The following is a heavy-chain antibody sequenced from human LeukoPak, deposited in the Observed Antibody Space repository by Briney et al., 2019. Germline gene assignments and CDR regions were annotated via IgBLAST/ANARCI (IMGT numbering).Heavy chain of an antibody. CDR1: GGSISSYY. Sequence: SETLSLTCTVSGGSISSYYWSWIRQPPGKGLEWVGEINHSGSTNYNPSLKSRVTISVDTSKNQFSLKLSSVTAADTAVYYCARGYNSGYYYDYWGQGTLVTVSS. V-gene: IGHV4-34*01. CDR2: INHSGST. J-gene: IGHJ4*02. D-gene: IGHD3-22*01. CDR3: ARGYNSGYYYDY.